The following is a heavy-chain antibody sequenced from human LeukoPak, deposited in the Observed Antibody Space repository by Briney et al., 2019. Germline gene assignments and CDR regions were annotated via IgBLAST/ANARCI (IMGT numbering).Heavy chain of an antibody. CDR1: GGTFSSYA. CDR2: IIPIFGTA. CDR3: ARPHRVTNPGIAAAYFEAFDI. Sequence: GASVKVSCKASGGTFSSYAISWVRQAPGQGLEWMGGIIPIFGTANYAQKFQGRVTITADESTSTAYMELSSLRSEDTAVYYCARPHRVTNPGIAAAYFEAFDIWGQGTMVTVSS. J-gene: IGHJ3*02. D-gene: IGHD6-13*01. V-gene: IGHV1-69*13.